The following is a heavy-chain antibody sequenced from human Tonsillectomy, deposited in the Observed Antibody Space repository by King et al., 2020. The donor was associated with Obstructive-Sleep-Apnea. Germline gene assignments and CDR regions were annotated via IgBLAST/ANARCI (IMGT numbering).Heavy chain of an antibody. CDR3: ARGRVLVPVLMHKVLFDP. D-gene: IGHD2-2*01. J-gene: IGHJ5*02. V-gene: IGHV4-4*02. CDR1: GGSIISDSW. CDR2: ISHSGIT. Sequence: VQLQESGPGLVKPSGTLSLTCAVSGGSIISDSWWSWVRQPPGKGLEWIGEISHSGITNYNPSLKSRVTISVDKSKNQFSLKLSPVTAADTAVYYCARGRVLVPVLMHKVLFDPWGQGTLVIVSS.